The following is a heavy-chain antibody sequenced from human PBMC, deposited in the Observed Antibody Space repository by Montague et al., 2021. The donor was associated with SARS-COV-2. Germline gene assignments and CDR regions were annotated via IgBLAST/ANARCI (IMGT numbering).Heavy chain of an antibody. Sequence: TLSLTCTVSGGSISSGGYYWSWIRQHPGKGLEWIGYIYYSGSTYYNPSLKSRVTISVDTSKNQFSLTLSSVTAADTAVYYCARATRSIVVLNWFDPWGQGTLVTVSS. D-gene: IGHD3-22*01. V-gene: IGHV4-31*03. CDR2: IYYSGST. CDR3: ARATRSIVVLNWFDP. CDR1: GGSISSGGYY. J-gene: IGHJ5*02.